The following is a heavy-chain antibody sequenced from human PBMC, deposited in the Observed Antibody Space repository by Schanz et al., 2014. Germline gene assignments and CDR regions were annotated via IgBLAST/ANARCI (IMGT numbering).Heavy chain of an antibody. CDR2: IGGSDGNT. CDR3: ARDRDQWDGNYLDY. J-gene: IGHJ4*02. Sequence: QVQLVQSGGEVKTPGASVKVSCKASGYTFTRSGISWVRQAPGQGLEWMGWIGGSDGNTNFAQKFQGGDTKNTDTSTSTVYMELRSLTSDDSAVYYCARDRDQWDGNYLDYWGQGTLVTVSS. V-gene: IGHV1-18*01. CDR1: GYTFTRSG. D-gene: IGHD1-26*01.